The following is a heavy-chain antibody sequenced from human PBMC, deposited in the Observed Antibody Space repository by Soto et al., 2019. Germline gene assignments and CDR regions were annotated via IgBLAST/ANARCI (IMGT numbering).Heavy chain of an antibody. CDR3: ARALGEMATIGLDAFDI. CDR2: ISSSSSYT. CDR1: GFTFSDYY. V-gene: IGHV3-11*06. D-gene: IGHD5-12*01. Sequence: GGSLRLSCAASGFTFSDYYMSWIRQAPGKGLEWVSYISSSSSYTNYADSVKGRFTISRDNAKNSLYLQMNSLRAEDTAVYYCARALGEMATIGLDAFDIWGQGTMVTVSS. J-gene: IGHJ3*02.